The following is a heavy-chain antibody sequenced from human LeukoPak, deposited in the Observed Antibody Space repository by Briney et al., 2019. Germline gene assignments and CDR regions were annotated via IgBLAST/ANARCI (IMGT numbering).Heavy chain of an antibody. J-gene: IGHJ4*02. D-gene: IGHD2-2*01. CDR1: GCTFTSYD. V-gene: IGHV1-8*01. Sequence: GASVKVSCKASGCTFTSYDINWVRQATGQGLEWMGWMNPNSGNTGYAQKFQGRVTMTRNTSISTAYMELSSLRSEDTAVYYCARSDCSSTSCYADFDYWGQGTLVTVSS. CDR3: ARSDCSSTSCYADFDY. CDR2: MNPNSGNT.